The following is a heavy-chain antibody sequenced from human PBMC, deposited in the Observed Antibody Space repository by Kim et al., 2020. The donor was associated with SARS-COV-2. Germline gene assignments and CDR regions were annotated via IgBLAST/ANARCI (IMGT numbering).Heavy chain of an antibody. D-gene: IGHD3-22*01. CDR3: VRSDYYDNSGYYYGQ. CDR2: ISTAGTTT. J-gene: IGHJ4*02. V-gene: IGHV3-74*01. Sequence: GGSLRLSCAASGFTFSRYWMHWVRQTPEKGLVWVSRISTAGTTTTYADSVKGRFTISRDDAKNTLYLQMSSLRAEDTAIYYCVRSDYYDNSGYYYGQWGQGPLVTVSP. CDR1: GFTFSRYW.